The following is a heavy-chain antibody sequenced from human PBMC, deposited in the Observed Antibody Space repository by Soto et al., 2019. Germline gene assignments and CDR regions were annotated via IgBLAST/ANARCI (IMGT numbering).Heavy chain of an antibody. CDR1: GGSISSYY. Sequence: SETLSLTYTVSGGSISSYYWSWIRQPPGKGLEWIGYIYYSGSTNYNPSLKSRVTISVDTSKNQFSLKLSSVTAADTAVYYCARGKITIFGVVSGMFYPWGQGTLVTVSS. CDR3: ARGKITIFGVVSGMFYP. D-gene: IGHD3-3*01. V-gene: IGHV4-59*01. J-gene: IGHJ5*02. CDR2: IYYSGST.